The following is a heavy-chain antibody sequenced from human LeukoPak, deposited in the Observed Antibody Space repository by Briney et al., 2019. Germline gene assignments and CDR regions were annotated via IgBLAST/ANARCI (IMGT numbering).Heavy chain of an antibody. J-gene: IGHJ4*02. CDR1: GYTFSNFG. CDR3: ASALIAAAGTVFDY. D-gene: IGHD6-13*01. V-gene: IGHV1-2*02. Sequence: ASVRVSCKTSGYTFSNFGINWVRQAPGQGLEWMGWINPNSGGTNYAQKFQGRVTMTRDTSISTAYMELSRLRSDDTAVYYCASALIAAAGTVFDYWGQGTLVTVSS. CDR2: INPNSGGT.